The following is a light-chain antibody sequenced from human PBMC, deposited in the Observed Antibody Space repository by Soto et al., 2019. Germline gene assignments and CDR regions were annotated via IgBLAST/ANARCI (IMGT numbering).Light chain of an antibody. V-gene: IGKV3-20*01. CDR2: GAC. Sequence: EIVLTQSPGTLSLSPGERATLSCRASQSVSSSYLAWYQQKPGQAPRLLIYGACSRATGIPDRFSGSGSGTDFTLTISRLEREDFAVYYCQLYGSSSWTFGQGTKVEIK. J-gene: IGKJ1*01. CDR1: QSVSSSY. CDR3: QLYGSSSWT.